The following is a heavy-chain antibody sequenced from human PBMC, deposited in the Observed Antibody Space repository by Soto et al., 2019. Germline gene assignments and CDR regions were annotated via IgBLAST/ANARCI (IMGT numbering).Heavy chain of an antibody. CDR3: ARVGIRCSSTSCPNDAFDI. CDR2: IYPGDSDT. V-gene: IGHV5-51*01. D-gene: IGHD2-2*01. CDR1: GYSFTSYW. J-gene: IGHJ3*02. Sequence: GGSLRLSCKGSGYSFTSYWIGWVRQMPGKGLEWMGIIYPGDSDTRYSPSFQGQVTISADKSISTAYLQWSSLKASDTAMYYCARVGIRCSSTSCPNDAFDIWGQGTMVTVSS.